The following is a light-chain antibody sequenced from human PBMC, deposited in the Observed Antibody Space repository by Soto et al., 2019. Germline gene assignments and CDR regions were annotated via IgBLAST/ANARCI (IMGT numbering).Light chain of an antibody. CDR3: GTWDGSLSTAE. Sequence: QSVLTQPPSVSAAPGQRVTISCSGSSSNIGNNYVSWYQQLPGAAPKLLIYEDNKRPSGIPERFSGSKSGTSATLGITGLQTGDEADYYCGTWDGSLSTAEFGGGTKLTVL. J-gene: IGLJ3*02. CDR1: SSNIGNNY. V-gene: IGLV1-51*02. CDR2: EDN.